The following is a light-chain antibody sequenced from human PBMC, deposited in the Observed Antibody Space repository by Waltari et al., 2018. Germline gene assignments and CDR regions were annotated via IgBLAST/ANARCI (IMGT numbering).Light chain of an antibody. J-gene: IGLJ2*01. V-gene: IGLV2-11*01. CDR1: SSDIGGYNY. CDR3: CSYAGPDNHVV. CDR2: YVN. Sequence: QSALTQPRSVSGSPAQSVTISCSGTSSDIGGYNYASWYQQYPGKAPKLIIYYVNKRPPGVPDRFSGSKSGNTASLTISGLQTEDEADYYCCSYAGPDNHVVFGGGTKMTVL.